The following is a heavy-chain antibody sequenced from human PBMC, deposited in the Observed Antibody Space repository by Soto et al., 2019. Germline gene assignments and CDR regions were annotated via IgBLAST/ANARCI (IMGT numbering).Heavy chain of an antibody. CDR3: ARFQLDYYYYGMDV. CDR2: INPNSGGT. J-gene: IGHJ6*02. V-gene: IGHV1-2*02. CDR1: GYTFTGYY. Sequence: RASVKVSCKASGYTFTGYYMHWVRQAPGQGLEWMGWINPNSGGTNYAQKFQGRVTMTRDTSISTAYMELSRLRSDDTAVYYCARFQLDYYYYGMDVWGQGTTVTVSS.